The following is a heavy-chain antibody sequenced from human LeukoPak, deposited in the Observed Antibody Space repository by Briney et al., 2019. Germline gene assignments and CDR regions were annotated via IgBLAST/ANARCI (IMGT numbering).Heavy chain of an antibody. Sequence: KPSETLSPTCTVPGGSISSYYWSWIREPPGKGLEWIGYIYYSGSTNYNPSLKSRVTISVDTSKNQFSLKLSSVTAADTAVYYCARHNYGMDVWGQGTTVTVSS. CDR1: GGSISSYY. J-gene: IGHJ6*02. CDR3: ARHNYGMDV. V-gene: IGHV4-59*08. CDR2: IYYSGST.